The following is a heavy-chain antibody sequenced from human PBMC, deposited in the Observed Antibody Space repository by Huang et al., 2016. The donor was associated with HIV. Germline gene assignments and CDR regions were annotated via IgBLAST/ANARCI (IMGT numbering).Heavy chain of an antibody. Sequence: EVQLVESGGALVQPGGSLKLSCVVSGFDFSKYSMYWVRQAPGKGLEWVSYISGTSSNIYYEDSGKGRFTISRDNAKNSVFLQMRSLRAEDTALYYCARTEMEYYYGSSGYYPDYWGQGTQVTVSS. CDR1: GFDFSKYS. D-gene: IGHD3-22*01. J-gene: IGHJ4*02. V-gene: IGHV3-48*01. CDR3: ARTEMEYYYGSSGYYPDY. CDR2: ISGTSSNI.